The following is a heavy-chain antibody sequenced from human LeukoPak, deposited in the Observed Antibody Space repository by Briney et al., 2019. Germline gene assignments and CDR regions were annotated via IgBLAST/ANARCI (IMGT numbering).Heavy chain of an antibody. CDR1: GGPFSGYY. V-gene: IGHV4-34*01. J-gene: IGHJ4*02. CDR3: ARRRAMGLYYFDY. D-gene: IGHD5-18*01. CDR2: INHSGST. Sequence: TSETLSLTCAVYGGPFSGYYWSWIRQPPGKGLEWIGEINHSGSTNYNPSLKSRVTISVDTSKNQFSLKLSSVTAADTAVYYCARRRAMGLYYFDYWGQGTLVTVSS.